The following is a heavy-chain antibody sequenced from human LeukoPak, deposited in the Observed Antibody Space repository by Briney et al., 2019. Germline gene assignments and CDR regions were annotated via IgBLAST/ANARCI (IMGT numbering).Heavy chain of an antibody. CDR2: IYYSGTT. V-gene: IGHV4-39*01. J-gene: IGHJ3*02. CDR3: ARMGARTMVRGVKRAFDI. D-gene: IGHD3-10*01. CDR1: GGSISSSSYY. Sequence: SETLSLTCTVSGGSISSSSYYWGWIRQPPGKGLEWIGNIYYSGTTYYKPFLKSRVTTSVDTSTNQFSLKVKSVTAADTAIYYCARMGARTMVRGVKRAFDIWGQGTMLTVSS.